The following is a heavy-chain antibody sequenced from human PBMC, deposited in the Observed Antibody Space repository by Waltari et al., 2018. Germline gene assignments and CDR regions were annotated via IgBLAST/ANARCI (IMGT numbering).Heavy chain of an antibody. CDR1: GFTFSSYA. CDR3: AKVLVATVTAAPLFDY. Sequence: EVQLLESGGSLVQPGGSLRLSCAASGFTFSSYAMSWVRQAPGKGLEWVSAIIRSGVTTYYADSVKCRFTISRDNSKNTLFLQMNSLRAEDMAVYYCAKVLVATVTAAPLFDYWGQGALVTVSS. D-gene: IGHD4-17*01. J-gene: IGHJ4*02. V-gene: IGHV3-23*01. CDR2: IIRSGVTT.